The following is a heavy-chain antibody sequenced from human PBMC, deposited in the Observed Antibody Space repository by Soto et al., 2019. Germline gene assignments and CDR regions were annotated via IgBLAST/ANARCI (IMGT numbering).Heavy chain of an antibody. CDR2: IYYSGST. CDR3: AKSPREADPLYYFDY. V-gene: IGHV4-30-4*01. CDR1: GGSISSGDYY. D-gene: IGHD2-15*01. Sequence: SETLSLTCTVSGGSISSGDYYWSCIRQPPGKGLEWIGYIYYSGSTYYNPSLKSRVTISVDTSKNQFSLKLSSVTAADTAVYYCAKSPREADPLYYFDYWGQGTLVTVLL. J-gene: IGHJ4*02.